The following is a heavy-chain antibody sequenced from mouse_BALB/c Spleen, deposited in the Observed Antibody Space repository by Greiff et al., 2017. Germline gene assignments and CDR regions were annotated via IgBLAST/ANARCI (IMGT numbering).Heavy chain of an antibody. D-gene: IGHD1-1*01. CDR3: SRGDYYGSSYGSYYFDD. V-gene: IGHV1-55*01. CDR1: GYTFTSYW. CDR2: IYPGRGIT. J-gene: IGHJ2*01. Sequence: QVQLQQPGAELVKPGASVKMSCKASGYTFTSYWINWVKQRPGQGLEWIGDIYPGRGITNYNEKFKSKATLTLDTSSSTAYMQLSSLTSEDSAVYYCSRGDYYGSSYGSYYFDDWGQGTTLTVSS.